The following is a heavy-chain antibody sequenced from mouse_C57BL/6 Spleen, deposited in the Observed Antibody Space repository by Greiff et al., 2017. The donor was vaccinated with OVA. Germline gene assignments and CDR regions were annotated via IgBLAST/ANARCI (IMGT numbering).Heavy chain of an antibody. D-gene: IGHD4-1*01. Sequence: VKLMESGPGLVQPSQSLSITCTASGFSLTSYGVHWVRQSPGKGLEWLGAIWSGGSTAYYAAFMSRLSISKDNSKSQVFFKMNSLQADDTAIYYCARNSPVLGLDYWGQGTTLTVSS. CDR1: GFSLTSYG. V-gene: IGHV2-2*01. CDR3: ARNSPVLGLDY. CDR2: IWSGGST. J-gene: IGHJ2*01.